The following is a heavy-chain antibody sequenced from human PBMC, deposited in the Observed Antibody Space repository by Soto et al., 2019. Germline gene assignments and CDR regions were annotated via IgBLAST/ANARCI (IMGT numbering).Heavy chain of an antibody. D-gene: IGHD6-19*01. CDR1: EFTFSPYW. Sequence: EVHLVESGGGLVQPGGSLRLSCVASEFTFSPYWMSWVRQAPGKGLEWVAIIKDDGTDEHYLETVRGRFTISRDNAKKSLYLAMNSLRVEDTAVYYCAAGSGWISDTWGQGTRVTVSS. CDR3: AAGSGWISDT. J-gene: IGHJ5*02. CDR2: IKDDGTDE. V-gene: IGHV3-7*05.